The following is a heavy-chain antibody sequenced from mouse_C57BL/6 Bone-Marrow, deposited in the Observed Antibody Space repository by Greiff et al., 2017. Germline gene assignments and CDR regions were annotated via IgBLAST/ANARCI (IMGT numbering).Heavy chain of an antibody. CDR1: GFTFSSYA. V-gene: IGHV5-9-1*02. J-gene: IGHJ2*01. D-gene: IGHD2-2*01. CDR3: TRDRGGYDFDY. Sequence: EVKLVESGEGLVKPGGSLKLSCAASGFTFSSYAMSWVRQTPEKRLEWVAYISSGGDYIYYADTVKGRFTISRDNARNTLYLQMSSLKSEDTAMYYCTRDRGGYDFDYWGQGTTLTVSS. CDR2: ISSGGDYI.